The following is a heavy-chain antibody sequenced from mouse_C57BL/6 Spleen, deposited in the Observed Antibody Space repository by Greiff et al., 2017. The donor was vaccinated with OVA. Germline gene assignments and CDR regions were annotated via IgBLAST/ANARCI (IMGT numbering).Heavy chain of an antibody. Sequence: VQLLQSGTVLARPGASVKMSCKTSGYTFISYWMHWVKQRPGQGLEWIAAIYPGNSDTSYKQKLKGQAKLTAVTSASTAYMELSSLKKEDSAVYYWTREEGLSWLPYYFDYWGQGTTLTVTS. CDR2: IYPGNSDT. D-gene: IGHD2-2*01. J-gene: IGHJ2*01. CDR1: GYTFISYW. V-gene: IGHV1-5*01. CDR3: TREEGLSWLPYYFDY.